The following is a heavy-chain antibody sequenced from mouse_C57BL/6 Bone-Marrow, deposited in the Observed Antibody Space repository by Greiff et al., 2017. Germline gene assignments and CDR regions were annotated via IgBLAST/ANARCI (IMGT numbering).Heavy chain of an antibody. J-gene: IGHJ3*01. Sequence: VQLQQSGPGLVKPSQSLSLTCSVTGYSITSGYYWNWIRQFPGNKLEWMGYISYDGSNNYNPSLKNRISITRDTSKNQFFLKLNSVTTEDTATYYCARRDGNYFAYWGQGTLVTVSA. D-gene: IGHD2-1*01. CDR2: ISYDGSN. CDR1: GYSITSGYY. V-gene: IGHV3-6*01. CDR3: ARRDGNYFAY.